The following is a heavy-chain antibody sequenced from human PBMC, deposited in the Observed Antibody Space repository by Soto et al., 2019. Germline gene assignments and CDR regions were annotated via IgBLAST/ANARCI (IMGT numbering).Heavy chain of an antibody. CDR2: ISAGATTI. J-gene: IGHJ4*02. V-gene: IGHV3-48*03. CDR1: GFTFSDYE. Sequence: EMQVVESGGGLGQPGGSLRLSCVISGFTFSDYEMNWVRQAPGKGLEWVSYISAGATTIYYADSVKGRFTISRDNAKNSVYLQMNSLRADDSAVYYCPRAPGKSSRYYFDFWGQGIPVTVAS. D-gene: IGHD6-19*01. CDR3: PRAPGKSSRYYFDF.